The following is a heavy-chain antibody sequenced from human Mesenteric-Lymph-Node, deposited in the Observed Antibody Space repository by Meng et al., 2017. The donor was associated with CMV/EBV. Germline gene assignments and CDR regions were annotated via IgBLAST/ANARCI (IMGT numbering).Heavy chain of an antibody. J-gene: IGHJ4*02. CDR1: GYTFTGYY. Sequence: ASVKVSCKASGYTFTGYYMHWVRQAPGQGLEWMGWINPNSGGTNYAQKFQGRVTMTRNTSINTAYMELRNLRSEDTAVYYCARGGVLRFFRHWGQGTLVTVSS. V-gene: IGHV1-2*02. CDR2: INPNSGGT. D-gene: IGHD3-3*01. CDR3: ARGGVLRFFRH.